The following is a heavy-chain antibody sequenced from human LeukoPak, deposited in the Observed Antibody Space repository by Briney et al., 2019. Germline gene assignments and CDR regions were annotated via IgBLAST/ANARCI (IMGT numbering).Heavy chain of an antibody. D-gene: IGHD5-12*01. CDR1: GGSISSSNW. Sequence: RPSETLSLTCAVSGGSISSSNWWSWVRQPPGKGLEWIGEIYHGGSTNYNPSLKSRVTISVDKSKNQFSLKLSSVTAADTAVYYCARSFRYSGYDYYFDPWGQGTLVTVSS. CDR3: ARSFRYSGYDYYFDP. J-gene: IGHJ5*02. CDR2: IYHGGST. V-gene: IGHV4-4*02.